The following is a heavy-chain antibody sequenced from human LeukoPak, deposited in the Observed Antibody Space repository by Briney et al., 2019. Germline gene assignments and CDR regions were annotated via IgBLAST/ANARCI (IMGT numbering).Heavy chain of an antibody. CDR2: ILYDGSKK. CDR3: ARGLLLDTSGYNWFDP. J-gene: IGHJ5*02. D-gene: IGHD6-19*01. Sequence: PGRSLRLSCAASGFSFRTYGMHWVRQAPGKGLEWVADILYDGSKKHYADSVKGRFTISRDNSKNTLYLQMNSLRSDDPAVYYCARGLLLDTSGYNWFDPWGQGTLVTVS. V-gene: IGHV3-30*03. CDR1: GFSFRTYG.